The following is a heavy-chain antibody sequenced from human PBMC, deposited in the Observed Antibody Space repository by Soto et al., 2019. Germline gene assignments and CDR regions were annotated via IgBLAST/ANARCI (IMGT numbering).Heavy chain of an antibody. CDR2: IYHSGST. CDR1: GDSISDFY. J-gene: IGHJ5*02. Sequence: QVQLQESGPGLVRPSETLSLTCSVSGDSISDFYWTWIRQSPGTGLEWIGYIYHSGSTKYNPSLESRVTISIDTSKNQFSLWLTSVSAADTAVYFCGRFRFFWSGSGCKDGESGGVEPWGQGTLVTVSS. V-gene: IGHV4-59*03. CDR3: GRFRFFWSGSGCKDGESGGVEP. D-gene: IGHD3-3*01.